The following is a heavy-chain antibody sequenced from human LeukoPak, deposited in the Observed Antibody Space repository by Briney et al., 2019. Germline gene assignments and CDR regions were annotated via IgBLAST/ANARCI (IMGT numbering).Heavy chain of an antibody. J-gene: IGHJ4*02. V-gene: IGHV4-34*01. CDR2: INHSGST. CDR1: GGSFSGYY. Sequence: SETLSLTCAVYGGSFSGYYWSWVRQPPGKGLEWIGEINHSGSTNYNPSLKSRVTISVDTSKNQLSLKLSSVTAADTAVYYCARDARRGTTVTTAWYFDYWGQGTLVTVSS. D-gene: IGHD4-17*01. CDR3: ARDARRGTTVTTAWYFDY.